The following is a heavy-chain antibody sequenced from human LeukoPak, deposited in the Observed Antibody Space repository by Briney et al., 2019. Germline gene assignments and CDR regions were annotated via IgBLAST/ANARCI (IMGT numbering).Heavy chain of an antibody. Sequence: GGSLKLSCAASGFSFSDNSMTWVRQAPGKGLEWVSAISDSGNTYHADSVKGRFTISRDNSKNTLYLQMNSLRAEDTAIYYCARDERLLSFLKWGQGTLVTVSS. CDR3: ARDERLLSFLK. J-gene: IGHJ4*02. CDR1: GFSFSDNS. D-gene: IGHD3-3*01. CDR2: ISDSGNT. V-gene: IGHV3-23*01.